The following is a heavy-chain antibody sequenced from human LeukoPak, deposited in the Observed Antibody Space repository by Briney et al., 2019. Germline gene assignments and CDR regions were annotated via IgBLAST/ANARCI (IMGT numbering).Heavy chain of an antibody. CDR1: GYTFTSYG. Sequence: ASVKVSCKASGYTFTSYGISWVRQAPGQGLEWMGWISAYNGNTNYAQKLQGRVTMTTDTSASTAYMELRSLRAEDTAVYYCARDQFKIVGASFDYWGQGTLVTVSS. CDR3: ARDQFKIVGASFDY. V-gene: IGHV1-18*01. J-gene: IGHJ4*02. D-gene: IGHD1-26*01. CDR2: ISAYNGNT.